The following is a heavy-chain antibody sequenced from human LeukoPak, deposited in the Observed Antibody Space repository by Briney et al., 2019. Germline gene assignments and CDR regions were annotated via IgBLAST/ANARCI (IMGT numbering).Heavy chain of an antibody. CDR3: AREEGIAVAGRGFDY. V-gene: IGHV3-30-3*01. Sequence: GGSLRLSCAASGFTFSSYAMHWVRQAPGKGLEWVAVISYDGSNKYYADLVKGRFTISRDNSKNTLYLQMNSLRAEDTAVYYCAREEGIAVAGRGFDYWGQGTLVTVSS. D-gene: IGHD6-19*01. CDR2: ISYDGSNK. CDR1: GFTFSSYA. J-gene: IGHJ4*02.